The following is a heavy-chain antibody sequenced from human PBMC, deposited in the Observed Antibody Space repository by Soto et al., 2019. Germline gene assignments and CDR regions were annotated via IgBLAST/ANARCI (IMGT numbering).Heavy chain of an antibody. CDR3: ARVSVVPASYYYYYYGMDV. CDR1: GYTFTSYY. D-gene: IGHD2-2*01. V-gene: IGHV1-46*01. CDR2: INPSGGST. J-gene: IGHJ6*02. Sequence: ASVKVSCKASGYTFTSYYMHWVRQAPGQGLEWTGIINPSGGSTSYAQKFQGRVTMTRDTSTRTVYMELSSLRSEDTAVYYCARVSVVPASYYYYYYGMDVWGQGTTVTVS.